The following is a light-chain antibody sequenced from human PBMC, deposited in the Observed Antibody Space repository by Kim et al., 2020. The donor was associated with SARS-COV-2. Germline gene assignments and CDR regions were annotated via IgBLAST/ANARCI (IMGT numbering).Light chain of an antibody. CDR3: HQYNNWPYT. Sequence: SVSRGEQATHSCRASQSVSSNLVWYQQKPGQAPRLLIYGASTRATGIPARFSGSGSGTEFTLTISSLQSEDFAVYYCHQYNNWPYTFGQGTKLEI. CDR2: GAS. CDR1: QSVSSN. J-gene: IGKJ2*01. V-gene: IGKV3-15*01.